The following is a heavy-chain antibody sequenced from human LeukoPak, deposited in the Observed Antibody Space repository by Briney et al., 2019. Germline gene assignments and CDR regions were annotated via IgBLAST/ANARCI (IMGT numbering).Heavy chain of an antibody. Sequence: ASVKVSCKASGYTFTGYYMHWVRQAPGQGLEWMGWINPNSGGTNYAQKFQGRVTMTRDTSISTAYMELSRLRSEDTAVYYCARDTMNLLRYLDWSQHFDAFDIWGQGTMVTVSS. J-gene: IGHJ3*02. CDR2: INPNSGGT. CDR3: ARDTMNLLRYLDWSQHFDAFDI. D-gene: IGHD3-9*01. CDR1: GYTFTGYY. V-gene: IGHV1-2*02.